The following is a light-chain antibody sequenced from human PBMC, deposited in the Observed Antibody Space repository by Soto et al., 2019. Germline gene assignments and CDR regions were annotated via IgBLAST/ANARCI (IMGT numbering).Light chain of an antibody. CDR1: QSVSGD. J-gene: IGKJ5*01. V-gene: IGKV3-15*01. Sequence: EIVFTHSPSTLSVSPGYISTLSCSSSQSVSGDLAWYHHKPGQAPRLLIYDASTRALDTPARFAGSGSGTEFTLTISSLQSEDFAVYYCQQYNNWPPTTFGQGTRLEIK. CDR2: DAS. CDR3: QQYNNWPPTT.